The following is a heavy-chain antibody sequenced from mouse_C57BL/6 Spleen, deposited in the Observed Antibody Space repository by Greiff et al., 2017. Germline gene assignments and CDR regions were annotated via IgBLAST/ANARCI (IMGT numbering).Heavy chain of an antibody. CDR2: IDPETGGT. CDR1: GYTFTDYE. J-gene: IGHJ2*01. D-gene: IGHD4-1*01. V-gene: IGHV1-15*01. Sequence: QVQLKESGAELVRPGASVTLSCKASGYTFTDYEMHWVKQTPVHGLEWIGAIDPETGGTAYNQKFKGKAILTADKSSSTAYMELRSLTSEDSAVYYCTRERETGTFDYWGQGTTLTVSS. CDR3: TRERETGTFDY.